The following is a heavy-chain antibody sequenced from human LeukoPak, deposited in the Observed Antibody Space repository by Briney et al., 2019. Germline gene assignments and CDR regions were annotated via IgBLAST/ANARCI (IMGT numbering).Heavy chain of an antibody. V-gene: IGHV1-18*01. CDR3: ARDHYGDSNYYMDV. J-gene: IGHJ6*03. CDR2: ISAYNGNT. D-gene: IGHD4-17*01. CDR1: GYTFTSYG. Sequence: ASVKVSCKASGYTFTSYGISWVRQAPGQGLEWMGWISAYNGNTNYAQKFQGRATMTRDTSISTAYMELSRLRSDDTAAYYCARDHYGDSNYYMDVWGKGTTVTVSS.